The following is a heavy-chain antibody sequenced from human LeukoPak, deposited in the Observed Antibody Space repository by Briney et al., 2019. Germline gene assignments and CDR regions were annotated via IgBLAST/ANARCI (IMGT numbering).Heavy chain of an antibody. V-gene: IGHV3-21*01. CDR3: ARDRLATYYYDTSGYYSRAFDI. D-gene: IGHD3-22*01. CDR1: GFTFSSYS. J-gene: IGHJ3*02. Sequence: GGSLRLSCAASGFTFSSYSMNWVRQAPGKGLEWVSSISSSSSYIYYADSVKGRFTISRDNAKNSLYLQMNSLRAEDTAVYYCARDRLATYYYDTSGYYSRAFDIWGQGTMVTVSS. CDR2: ISSSSSYI.